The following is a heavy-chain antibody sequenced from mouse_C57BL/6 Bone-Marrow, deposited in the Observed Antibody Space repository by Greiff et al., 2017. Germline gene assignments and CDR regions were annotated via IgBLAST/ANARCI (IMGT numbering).Heavy chain of an antibody. CDR1: GYTFTSYG. J-gene: IGHJ2*01. Sequence: VQLQQSGAELARPGASVKLSCKASGYTFTSYGISWVKQRTGQGLEWIGEIYPRSGNTYYNEKFKGKATLTADKSSSTAYMELRSLTSEDSAVYFCATYDSNKSLFGYWGQGTTLTVSS. CDR3: ATYDSNKSLFGY. D-gene: IGHD2-5*01. V-gene: IGHV1-81*01. CDR2: IYPRSGNT.